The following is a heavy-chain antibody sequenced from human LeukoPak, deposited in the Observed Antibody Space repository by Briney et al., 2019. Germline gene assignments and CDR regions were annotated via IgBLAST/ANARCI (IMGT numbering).Heavy chain of an antibody. Sequence: SETLSLTCTVSGGSISSGGSYWSWIRQHPGKGLEWIGYIYYSGSTYYNPSLKSRVTISVDTSKNQFSLKLSSVTAADTAVYYCARALSGWIDYWGQGTLVTVSS. CDR2: IYYSGST. D-gene: IGHD6-19*01. V-gene: IGHV4-31*03. CDR3: ARALSGWIDY. J-gene: IGHJ4*02. CDR1: GGSISSGGSY.